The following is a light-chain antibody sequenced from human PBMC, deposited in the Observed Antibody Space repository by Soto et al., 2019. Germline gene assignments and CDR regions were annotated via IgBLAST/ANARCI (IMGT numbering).Light chain of an antibody. CDR3: QHYGSSRT. CDR2: GAY. J-gene: IGKJ1*01. CDR1: QSVSSSD. V-gene: IGKV3-20*01. Sequence: EIVLTQSPGTLSLSPGERATLSCRASQSVSSSDLAWYQHRPGQVPKFLIYGAYKRASGIPDRFSGSGSGKDLTLTISELRPEDFAVYYCQHYGSSRTFGQGTKVEIK.